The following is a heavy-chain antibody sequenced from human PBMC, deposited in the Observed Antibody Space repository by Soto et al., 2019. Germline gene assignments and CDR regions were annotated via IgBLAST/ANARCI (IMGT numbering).Heavy chain of an antibody. V-gene: IGHV3-30*18. J-gene: IGHJ6*04. CDR1: VFTFSSYG. Sequence: VVSLRLSCSSSVFTFSSYGIHVFLQAPVKGLEWVSVISYDGSNKYYADSVKGRFTISRDNSKNTVFLQMNSLKAEDTALYYCVKDPLIYDSRPGGDYNIWGKGKMVTVSS. CDR3: VKDPLIYDSRPGGDYNI. D-gene: IGHD2-21*01. CDR2: ISYDGSNK.